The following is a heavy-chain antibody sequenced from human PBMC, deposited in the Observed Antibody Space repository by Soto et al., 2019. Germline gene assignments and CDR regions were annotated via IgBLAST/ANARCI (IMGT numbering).Heavy chain of an antibody. Sequence: PGGSLRLSCVASGFTFSSYAMHWVRQAPGKGLEWVAVISYDGSNKYYADSVKGRFTISRDNSKNTLYLQMNSLRAEDTAVYYCAEQLVGYYYGMDVWGQGTTVTVSS. V-gene: IGHV3-30-3*01. CDR2: ISYDGSNK. CDR3: AEQLVGYYYGMDV. D-gene: IGHD6-6*01. J-gene: IGHJ6*02. CDR1: GFTFSSYA.